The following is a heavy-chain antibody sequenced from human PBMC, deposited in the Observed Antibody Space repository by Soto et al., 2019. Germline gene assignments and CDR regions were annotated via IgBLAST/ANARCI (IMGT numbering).Heavy chain of an antibody. Sequence: ASVTVSCKDSVYTFNSYAMHWVRQAPGQRLEWMGWINAGNGNTRYSQKFQGRVTITRDTSASTAYMELSSLRSEDTAVYYCARDLGGWPDYWGQGTLVTVSS. CDR2: INAGNGNT. CDR1: VYTFNSYA. CDR3: ARDLGGWPDY. D-gene: IGHD2-15*01. J-gene: IGHJ4*02. V-gene: IGHV1-3*01.